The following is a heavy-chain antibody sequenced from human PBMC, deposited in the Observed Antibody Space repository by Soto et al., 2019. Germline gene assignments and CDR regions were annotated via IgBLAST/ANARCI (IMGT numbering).Heavy chain of an antibody. CDR1: GCTFSSYA. D-gene: IGHD2-15*01. J-gene: IGHJ4*02. CDR3: AKDRRSGSPLPLHY. V-gene: IGHV3-23*01. CDR2: ISGSGGST. Sequence: EVQLLESGGGLVQPGGYLRLSCAASGCTFSSYAMSWVRQAPGKGLEWVSAISGSGGSTYYADSVKGRFTISRDNSKNTLYLQMNSLRAEDTAVYYCAKDRRSGSPLPLHYWGQGTLVTVSS.